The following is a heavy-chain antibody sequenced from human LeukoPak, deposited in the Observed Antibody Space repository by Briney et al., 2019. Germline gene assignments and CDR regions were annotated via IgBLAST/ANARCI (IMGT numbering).Heavy chain of an antibody. Sequence: SETLSLTCTVSGGSISSSSYYWGWIRQPPGRGLEWIGSIYYSGSTYYNPSLKSRVTISVDTSKNQFSLKLSSVTAADTAVYYCARVAVAGPYYYYGMDVWGQGTTVTVSS. J-gene: IGHJ6*02. CDR3: ARVAVAGPYYYYGMDV. D-gene: IGHD6-19*01. V-gene: IGHV4-39*01. CDR1: GGSISSSSYY. CDR2: IYYSGST.